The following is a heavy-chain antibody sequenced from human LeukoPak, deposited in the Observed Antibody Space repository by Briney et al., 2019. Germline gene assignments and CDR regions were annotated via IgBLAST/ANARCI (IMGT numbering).Heavy chain of an antibody. CDR3: AREQHLVQPFDY. CDR1: GYTFLHHD. CDR2: VSPNSGNT. D-gene: IGHD6-13*01. J-gene: IGHJ4*02. V-gene: IGHV1-8*01. Sequence: ASVKVSCKASGYTFLHHDINWVRQVTGQGLEWMAWVSPNSGNTGYAQKFKGRVTLTIDTSINTAYMELSSLRSEDTGVYYCAREQHLVQPFDYWGQGTLVTVSS.